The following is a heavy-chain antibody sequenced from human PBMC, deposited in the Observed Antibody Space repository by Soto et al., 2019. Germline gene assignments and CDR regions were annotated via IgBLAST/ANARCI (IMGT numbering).Heavy chain of an antibody. CDR2: MNPNSGNT. D-gene: IGHD5-12*01. CDR3: ARATTGSRWLQSSHCYYYGMDV. Sequence: ASVKVSCKASGYTFTSYDINWVRQATGQGLEWMGWMNPNSGNTGYAQKFQGRVTMTRNTSISTAYMELSSLRSEDTAVYYCARATTGSRWLQSSHCYYYGMDVWGQGTTVTVSS. CDR1: GYTFTSYD. J-gene: IGHJ6*02. V-gene: IGHV1-8*01.